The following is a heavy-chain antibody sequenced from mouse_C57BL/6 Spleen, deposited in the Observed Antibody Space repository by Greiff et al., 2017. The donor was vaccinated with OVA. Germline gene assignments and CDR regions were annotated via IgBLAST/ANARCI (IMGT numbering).Heavy chain of an antibody. V-gene: IGHV1-26*01. Sequence: EVQLQQSGPELVKPGASVKISCKASGYTFTDYYMNWVKQSHGKSLEWIGDINPNNGGTSYNQKFKGKATLTVDKSSSTAYMELRSLTSEDSAVYYCANRGGTWFAYWGQGTLVTVSA. CDR1: GYTFTDYY. CDR2: INPNNGGT. J-gene: IGHJ3*01. CDR3: ANRGGTWFAY.